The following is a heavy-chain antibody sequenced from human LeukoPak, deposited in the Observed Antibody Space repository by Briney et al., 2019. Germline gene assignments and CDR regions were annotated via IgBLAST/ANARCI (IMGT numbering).Heavy chain of an antibody. CDR1: GFTFSSYG. Sequence: GRSLRLSCAASGFTFSSYGIHWVRQAPGKGLEWVAVISYDGSNQYHADSVKGRFTISRDNFKSTLYLQMNSLRAEDSAVYYCAKDLFLYGSSGYPRCPDYWGQGTLVTVSS. CDR2: ISYDGSNQ. D-gene: IGHD3-22*01. J-gene: IGHJ4*02. CDR3: AKDLFLYGSSGYPRCPDY. V-gene: IGHV3-30*18.